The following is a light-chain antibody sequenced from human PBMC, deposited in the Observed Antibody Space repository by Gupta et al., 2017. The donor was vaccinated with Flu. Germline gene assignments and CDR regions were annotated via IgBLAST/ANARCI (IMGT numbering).Light chain of an antibody. V-gene: IGKV1-39*01. CDR1: QDIGRH. CDR2: TAS. Sequence: IHMTQSLASLSAFVGDFVTITCRASQDIGRHVNWYQHTIGEAPKLLIFTASNLQSGVPSRFTGGGSGTDFTLTIRGLQPADFATYYCQQISTDPPHFGQGTKLDLK. CDR3: QQISTDPPH. J-gene: IGKJ2*01.